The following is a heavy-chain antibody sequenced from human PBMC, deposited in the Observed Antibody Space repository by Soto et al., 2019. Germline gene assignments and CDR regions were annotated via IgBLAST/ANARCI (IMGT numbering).Heavy chain of an antibody. CDR1: GGSVSAYC. D-gene: IGHD3-22*01. V-gene: IGHV4-4*07. Sequence: PSETLSLTCTVSGGSVSAYCWSWIRQPAGKGLEWLGRIYTTGITNYNPSLKGRVTMSVDPSKNQFSLKLTSMTAADTAVYYCAKYHFDSSGQEYGMDVWGQGTTITVSS. CDR2: IYTTGIT. CDR3: AKYHFDSSGQEYGMDV. J-gene: IGHJ6*02.